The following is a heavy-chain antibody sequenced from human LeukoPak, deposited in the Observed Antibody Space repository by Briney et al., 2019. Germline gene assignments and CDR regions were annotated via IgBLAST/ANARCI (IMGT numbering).Heavy chain of an antibody. J-gene: IGHJ4*02. D-gene: IGHD3-22*01. CDR3: ARGWYYYDSSGYYPDY. Sequence: GGSLRLSCAASGFTFSTYWMHWVRQAPGKGLVWVSRIYTDGSSTLYADSVKGRFTISRDNAKNTLYLQMNSLRAEDTAVYYCARGWYYYDSSGYYPDYWGQGTLVTVSS. CDR1: GFTFSTYW. CDR2: IYTDGSST. V-gene: IGHV3-74*01.